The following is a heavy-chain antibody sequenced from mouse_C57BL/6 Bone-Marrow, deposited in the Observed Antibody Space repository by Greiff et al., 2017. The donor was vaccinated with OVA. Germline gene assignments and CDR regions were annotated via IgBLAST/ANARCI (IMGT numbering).Heavy chain of an antibody. J-gene: IGHJ2*01. CDR1: GFTFSSYA. D-gene: IGHD3-1*01. CDR2: ISSGGDYI. CDR3: TRDRGTYFDY. Sequence: EVKLEESGEGLVKPGGSLKLSCAASGFTFSSYAMSWVRQTPEKRLEWVAYISSGGDYIYYADTVKGRFTISRDNARNTLYLQMSSLKSEDTAMYYCTRDRGTYFDYWGQGTTLTVSS. V-gene: IGHV5-9-1*02.